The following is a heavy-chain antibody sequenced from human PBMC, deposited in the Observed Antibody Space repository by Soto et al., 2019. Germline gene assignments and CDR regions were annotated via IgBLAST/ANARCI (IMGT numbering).Heavy chain of an antibody. V-gene: IGHV3-53*01. D-gene: IGHD4-17*01. J-gene: IGHJ5*02. CDR2: IYTGGST. CDR1: GFTVSRDY. Sequence: EVQLVESGGGLIQSGGSLRLSCAASGFTVSRDYMSWVRQAPGKGLEWVSVIYTGGSTYYADSAKGRFTFSRDNSKNTLYLQMNSLRAEDTAVYYCARAYGGNPALFDPWGQGTLVTVSS. CDR3: ARAYGGNPALFDP.